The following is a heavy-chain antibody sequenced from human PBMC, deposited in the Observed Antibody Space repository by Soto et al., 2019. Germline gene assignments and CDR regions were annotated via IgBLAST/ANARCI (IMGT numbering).Heavy chain of an antibody. CDR3: AREPPPAYSYGFGDYYYYYGLDV. CDR1: GFSFSRYE. D-gene: IGHD5-18*01. V-gene: IGHV3-48*03. Sequence: AGGSLRLSCAASGFSFSRYEMNWVRQAPGKGLEWLSYISSSGSPKYYADSVKGRFTISRDNAKNSLYLQMSSLRAEDTAVYYCAREPPPAYSYGFGDYYYYYGLDVWGQGTTVTVSS. J-gene: IGHJ6*02. CDR2: ISSSGSPK.